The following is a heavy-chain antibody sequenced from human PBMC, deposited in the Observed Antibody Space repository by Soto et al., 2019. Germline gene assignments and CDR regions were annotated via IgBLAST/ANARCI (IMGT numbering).Heavy chain of an antibody. V-gene: IGHV3-7*03. CDR3: AREMHLGSGWGDIDI. J-gene: IGHJ4*02. CDR1: GFTVSAKW. Sequence: DVQLVESGGALVQPGGSLGLSCAVSGFTVSAKWMSWVRQAPGKGLEWLANIIEDGSKKFYVDSVKGRFTISKDNAKNSLSLQLGSLRADDTAVYYCAREMHLGSGWGDIDIWGRGTMVTVSS. CDR2: IIEDGSKK. D-gene: IGHD6-19*01.